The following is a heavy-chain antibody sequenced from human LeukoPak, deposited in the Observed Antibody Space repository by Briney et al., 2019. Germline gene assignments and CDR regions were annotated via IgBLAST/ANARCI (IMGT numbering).Heavy chain of an antibody. Sequence: PSETLSLTCTVSGGSISSYYWSWIRQPPGKGLEWIGYIYYSGSTNYNPSLKSRVTISVDTSKNQFSLKLSSVTAADTAVYYCARLYCSSTSCPGDYWGQGTLVTVSS. V-gene: IGHV4-59*01. CDR3: ARLYCSSTSCPGDY. J-gene: IGHJ4*02. CDR2: IYYSGST. CDR1: GGSISSYY. D-gene: IGHD2-2*01.